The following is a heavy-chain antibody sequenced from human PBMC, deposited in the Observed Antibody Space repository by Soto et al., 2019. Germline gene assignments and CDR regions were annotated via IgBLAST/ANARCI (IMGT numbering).Heavy chain of an antibody. J-gene: IGHJ3*01. V-gene: IGHV4-4*07. CDR1: GGSISSYY. D-gene: IGHD2-21*02. Sequence: SETLSLTCTVSGGSISSYYWSWIRQPAGKGLQWIGRIYASGTTIYNPSLKSRVTMSVDTSKNQFSLKLSSVTAADTAVYYCARGIVVVTANAFDLWGQGTTVTVSS. CDR3: ARGIVVVTANAFDL. CDR2: IYASGTT.